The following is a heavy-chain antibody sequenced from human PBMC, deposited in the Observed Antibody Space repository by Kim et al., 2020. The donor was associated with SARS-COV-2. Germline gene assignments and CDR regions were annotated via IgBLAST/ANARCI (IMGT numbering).Heavy chain of an antibody. CDR2: ISGSGGST. V-gene: IGHV3-23*01. CDR3: AKEIGYCSSTSCYYYYGMDV. Sequence: GGSLRLSCAASGFTFSSYAMSWVRQAPGKGLEWVSAISGSGGSTYYADSVKGRFTISRDNSKNTLYLQMNSLRAEDTAVYYCAKEIGYCSSTSCYYYYGMDVWGQGTTVTRLL. D-gene: IGHD2-2*01. CDR1: GFTFSSYA. J-gene: IGHJ6*02.